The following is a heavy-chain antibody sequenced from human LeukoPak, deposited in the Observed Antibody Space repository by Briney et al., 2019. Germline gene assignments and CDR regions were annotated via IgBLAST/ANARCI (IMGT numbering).Heavy chain of an antibody. D-gene: IGHD1-26*01. CDR1: GYTFTGYY. J-gene: IGHJ4*02. V-gene: IGHV1-18*04. Sequence: ASVKVSCKASGYTFTGYYMHWVRQAPGQGLEWMGWSGAYIGNTNYAQKFQGRLTMTTDASMSIAYMELRSLRSDDTAVYYCARGVRGSQKLDYWGQGTLVTVSS. CDR2: SGAYIGNT. CDR3: ARGVRGSQKLDY.